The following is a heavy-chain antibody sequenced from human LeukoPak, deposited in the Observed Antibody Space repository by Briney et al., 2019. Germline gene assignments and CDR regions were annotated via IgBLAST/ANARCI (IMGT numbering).Heavy chain of an antibody. D-gene: IGHD1-26*01. CDR3: ARAHYSLANSFDY. CDR2: INGDGSST. V-gene: IGHV3-74*01. Sequence: PGGSLRLSCAASGFTFSSYWMHWVRQAPGKGLVWVSRINGDGSSTSYADSVKGRFTISRDNAKNTLHLQMNSLRAEDTAVYYCARAHYSLANSFDYWGQGTLVTVSS. J-gene: IGHJ4*02. CDR1: GFTFSSYW.